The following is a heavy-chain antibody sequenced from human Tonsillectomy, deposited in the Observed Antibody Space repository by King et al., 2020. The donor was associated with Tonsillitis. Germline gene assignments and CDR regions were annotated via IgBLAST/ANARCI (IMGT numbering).Heavy chain of an antibody. V-gene: IGHV4-39*01. J-gene: IGHJ3*02. CDR2: LYNSGAT. CDR1: GGSISSTSYY. CDR3: ARQRRYYDASGPFDI. Sequence: QLQESGPRLVKPSETLSLTCTVTGGSISSTSYYWGWIRQPPGKGLEWIGALYNSGATYYNPSLKSRLTISVDTSKNQFSLKLSSVTAADTAVYNCARQRRYYDASGPFDIWGQGTVVTVSS. D-gene: IGHD3-22*01.